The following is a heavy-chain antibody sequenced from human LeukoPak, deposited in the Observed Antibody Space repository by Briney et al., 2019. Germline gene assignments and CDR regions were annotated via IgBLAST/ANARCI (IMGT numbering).Heavy chain of an antibody. Sequence: GGSLRLSCAASGFTFSSYSMNWVRQAPGKGLEWVSSISGSGNYIYYADSVEGRFTISRDNAKNSLYLQMSSLRAEDTAVYYCARDLTGEPPFIDYWGQGTLVTVSS. J-gene: IGHJ4*02. CDR2: ISGSGNYI. CDR1: GFTFSSYS. D-gene: IGHD7-27*01. V-gene: IGHV3-21*06. CDR3: ARDLTGEPPFIDY.